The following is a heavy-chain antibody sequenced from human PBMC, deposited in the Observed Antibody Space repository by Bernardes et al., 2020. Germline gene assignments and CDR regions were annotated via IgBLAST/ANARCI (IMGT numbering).Heavy chain of an antibody. CDR2: ISSSGSTI. Sequence: GGSLRLSCAASGFTFSDYYMSWIRQAPGKGLEWVSYISSSGSTIYYADSVKGRFTISRDNAKNSLYLQMNSLRAEDTAVYYCARGLQPYSNYDEGGWIDDLGPFDYWGQGTLVTVSS. V-gene: IGHV3-11*01. CDR3: ARGLQPYSNYDEGGWIDDLGPFDY. J-gene: IGHJ4*02. CDR1: GFTFSDYY. D-gene: IGHD4-4*01.